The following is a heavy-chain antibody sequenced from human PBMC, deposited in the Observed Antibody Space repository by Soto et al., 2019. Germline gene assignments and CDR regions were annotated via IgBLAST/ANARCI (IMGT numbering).Heavy chain of an antibody. CDR3: AREWDNKSEHSSGWYDDF. CDR1: GYTFSSYG. D-gene: IGHD6-19*01. J-gene: IGHJ4*02. CDR2: ISGYSGHT. Sequence: APVKVSCKASGYTFSSYGISCVRQAPGQGLEWMGWISGYSGHTYYAQKFQGRVTMTTDTSTNTVYMELRSLRSDDTAVYYCAREWDNKSEHSSGWYDDFWGQGTLVTVSS. V-gene: IGHV1-18*01.